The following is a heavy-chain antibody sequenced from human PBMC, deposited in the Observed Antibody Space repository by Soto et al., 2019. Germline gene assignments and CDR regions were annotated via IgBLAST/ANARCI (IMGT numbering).Heavy chain of an antibody. CDR3: ARVYFKYAY. CDR1: KFTFSNYW. Sequence: GGSLRLCCVASKFTFSNYWMTWVRQAPGKGLEWVANIKEDGSEKYYVDSVKGRFTISRDNAKNPLYLQMNSLRAEDTAVYYCARVYFKYAYWGQGTLVTVSS. V-gene: IGHV3-7*01. CDR2: IKEDGSEK. D-gene: IGHD2-2*01. J-gene: IGHJ4*02.